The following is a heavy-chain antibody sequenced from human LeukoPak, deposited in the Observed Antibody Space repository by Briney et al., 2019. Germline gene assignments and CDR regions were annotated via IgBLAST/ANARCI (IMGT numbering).Heavy chain of an antibody. J-gene: IGHJ3*02. V-gene: IGHV3-23*01. D-gene: IGHD3-22*01. CDR3: ATSSGGRAFDI. CDR2: ISGSGGST. CDR1: GFTFSNYA. Sequence: PGGSLRLSCADSGFTFSNYAMSWIRQPPGKGLEWVSAISGSGGSTYYADSVKGRFTISRDNSKNTLYLQMNSLRAEDTSVYYCATSSGGRAFDIWGQGTMVTVSS.